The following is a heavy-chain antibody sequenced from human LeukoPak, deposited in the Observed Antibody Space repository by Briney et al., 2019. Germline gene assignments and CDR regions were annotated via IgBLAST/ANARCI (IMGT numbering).Heavy chain of an antibody. D-gene: IGHD1-14*01. J-gene: IGHJ5*02. CDR2: ISGDAVNT. CDR1: GFTFDEYA. CDR3: AKDLGPTGAGWFDP. V-gene: IGHV3-43*02. Sequence: PGGSLRLSCAASGFTFDEYAMHWVRQAPGKGLEWVSLISGDAVNTYYADSVKGRFTISRDNSKDSLYLQMNSLRTEDTALYYCAKDLGPTGAGWFDPWGQGVLVTVSS.